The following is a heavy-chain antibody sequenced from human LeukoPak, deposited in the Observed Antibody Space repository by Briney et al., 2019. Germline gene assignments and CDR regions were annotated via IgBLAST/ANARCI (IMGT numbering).Heavy chain of an antibody. CDR3: ARFTQKTIFGVVIPHNFDY. V-gene: IGHV4-4*07. D-gene: IGHD3-3*01. CDR2: IYTSGST. Sequence: SETLSLTCTVSGGSISSYYWSWIRQPAGKGLEWIGRIYTSGSTNYNPSLKSRVTMSVDTSKNQFSLKLSSVTAADTAVYYCARFTQKTIFGVVIPHNFDYWGQGTLVAVSS. J-gene: IGHJ4*02. CDR1: GGSISSYY.